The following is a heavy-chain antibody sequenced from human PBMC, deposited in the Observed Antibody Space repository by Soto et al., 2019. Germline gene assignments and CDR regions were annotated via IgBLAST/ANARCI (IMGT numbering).Heavy chain of an antibody. Sequence: ASVKVSCKASGYTFTSYGISWVRQAPGQGLEWMGWISAYNGNTKYAQKLQGRVTMTRDTSASTAYMELSSLRSDDTAVYYCARDADIVLVPAASHYYYGMDVWGQGTTVTVSS. CDR3: ARDADIVLVPAASHYYYGMDV. CDR1: GYTFTSYG. D-gene: IGHD2-2*01. J-gene: IGHJ6*02. V-gene: IGHV1-18*01. CDR2: ISAYNGNT.